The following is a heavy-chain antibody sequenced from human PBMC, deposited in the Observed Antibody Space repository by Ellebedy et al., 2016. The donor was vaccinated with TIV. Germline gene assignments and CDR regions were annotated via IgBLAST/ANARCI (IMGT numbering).Heavy chain of an antibody. CDR2: IYYSGST. CDR3: ARGGGYDYYYYYGMDV. V-gene: IGHV4-59*01. D-gene: IGHD5-12*01. J-gene: IGHJ6*02. CDR1: GGSISSYY. Sequence: MPSETLSLTCTVSGGSISSYYWSWIRQPPGKGLEWIGYIYYSGSTNYNPSLKSRVTISVDTSKYQFSLKLSSVTAADTAVYYCARGGGYDYYYYYGMDVWGQGTTVTVSS.